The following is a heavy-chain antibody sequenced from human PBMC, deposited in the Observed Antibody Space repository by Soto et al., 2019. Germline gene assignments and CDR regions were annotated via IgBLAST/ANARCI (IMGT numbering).Heavy chain of an antibody. CDR3: ARELQGFVVVVAATQWFDP. CDR2: INPNSGGT. D-gene: IGHD2-15*01. J-gene: IGHJ5*02. CDR1: GYTFTGYY. V-gene: IGHV1-2*02. Sequence: ASVKVSCKASGYTFTGYYMHWVRQAPGQGLEWRGWINPNSGGTNYAQKFQGRVTMTRDTSISTAYMELSRLRSDDTAVYYCARELQGFVVVVAATQWFDPWGQGTLVTVSS.